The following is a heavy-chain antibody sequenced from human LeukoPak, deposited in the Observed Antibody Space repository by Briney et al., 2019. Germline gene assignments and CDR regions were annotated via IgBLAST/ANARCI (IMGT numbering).Heavy chain of an antibody. Sequence: ASVKVSCKASGYTFTSYDINWVRQATGQGLEWMGWMNPNSGNTGYAQKFQGRVTMTRNTSISTAYMELSSLRSEDTAVYYCASSIAAARRFYYYYYMDVWGKGTPVTVSS. V-gene: IGHV1-8*01. CDR1: GYTFTSYD. CDR3: ASSIAAARRFYYYYYMDV. D-gene: IGHD6-13*01. CDR2: MNPNSGNT. J-gene: IGHJ6*03.